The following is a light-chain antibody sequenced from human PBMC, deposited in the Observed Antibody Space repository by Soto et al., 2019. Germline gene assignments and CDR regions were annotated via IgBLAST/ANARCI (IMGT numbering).Light chain of an antibody. CDR1: SSDVGGYNY. Sequence: QSVLTQPASVSGSPGQSIIISCTGTSSDVGGYNYVSWYQHHPGKAPKLMIYDVSNRPSGVSNRFSGSKSGNTASLTISGLQAEDEADYYCSSYTSSSTVFGGGTKLTVL. V-gene: IGLV2-14*03. CDR3: SSYTSSSTV. J-gene: IGLJ2*01. CDR2: DVS.